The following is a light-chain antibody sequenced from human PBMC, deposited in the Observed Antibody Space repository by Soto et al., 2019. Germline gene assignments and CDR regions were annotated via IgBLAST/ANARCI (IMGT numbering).Light chain of an antibody. J-gene: IGLJ2*01. CDR1: SSNIGSNT. V-gene: IGLV1-44*01. CDR2: SNN. Sequence: QSVLTQPPSASGTPGQRVTISCSGSSSNIGSNTVNLYQQLPGTAPKLLIYSNNQRPSGVPDRFSGSKSGTSASLAISGLQSEDEADYDCAAWDGSLNGVVVGGGTKVTVL. CDR3: AAWDGSLNGVV.